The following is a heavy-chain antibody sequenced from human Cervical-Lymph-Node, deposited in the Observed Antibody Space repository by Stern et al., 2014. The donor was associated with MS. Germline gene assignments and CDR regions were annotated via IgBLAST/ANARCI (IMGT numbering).Heavy chain of an antibody. CDR2: LIPFFGAT. D-gene: IGHD4-11*01. CDR1: GDTFSSYA. CDR3: ALRRSYYVY. V-gene: IGHV1-69*01. Sequence: QVQLMQSGSEVKKPGSSVKVSCKPSGDTFSSYALSWVRQAPGQGLEWVGGLIPFFGATSYGQKFQGRVTITPEESTGTAFMELTNLTSGDTAVYYCALRRSYYVYWGQGTLVTVSS. J-gene: IGHJ4*02.